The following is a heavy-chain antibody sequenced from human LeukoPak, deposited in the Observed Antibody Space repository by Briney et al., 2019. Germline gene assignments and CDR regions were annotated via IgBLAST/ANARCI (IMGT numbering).Heavy chain of an antibody. CDR2: INSDGSST. CDR3: ARASSYSSGYDY. CDR1: GFTFSNYW. J-gene: IGHJ4*02. Sequence: GGSLRLSCAASGFTFSNYWMHWVRHAPGKGLVWVSRINSDGSSTMDADSVKGRFTISRENAKNTLYLQMNSLRAEDTAVYYCARASSYSSGYDYWGQGTLVTVSS. D-gene: IGHD6-19*01. V-gene: IGHV3-74*03.